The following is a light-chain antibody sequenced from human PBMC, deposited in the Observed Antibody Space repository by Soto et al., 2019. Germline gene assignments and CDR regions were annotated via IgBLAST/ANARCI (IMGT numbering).Light chain of an antibody. CDR3: CSYARSSTWV. CDR1: SDDVGSYNL. V-gene: IGLV2-23*01. J-gene: IGLJ3*02. CDR2: EGS. Sequence: QSALTKPASVSGSPGQSITISCTGTSDDVGSYNLVSWYLQHPGKAPKLMLYEGSKRPSGVSDRFSGSKSGNTASLTISGLQADDEANYYCCSYARSSTWVFGGGTKLTVL.